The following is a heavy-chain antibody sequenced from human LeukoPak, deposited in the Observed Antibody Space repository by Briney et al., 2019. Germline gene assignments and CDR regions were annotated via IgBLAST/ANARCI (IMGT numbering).Heavy chain of an antibody. D-gene: IGHD2/OR15-2a*01. Sequence: ATVKISCKASGYSFNDYYIHWVQLAPGKGFAWMGCVDPEDAETIYARNFQDRVTITADSSTDTVYMELSSLRSEDTATYYCATAGHKGGHFRYFHYWGQGTLVTVSS. V-gene: IGHV1-69-2*01. CDR1: GYSFNDYY. CDR3: ATAGHKGGHFRYFHY. CDR2: VDPEDAET. J-gene: IGHJ4*02.